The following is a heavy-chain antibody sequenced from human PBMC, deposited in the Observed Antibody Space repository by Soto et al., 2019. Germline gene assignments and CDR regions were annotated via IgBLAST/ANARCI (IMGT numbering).Heavy chain of an antibody. CDR1: GFTFSSYS. J-gene: IGHJ4*02. CDR2: ISSDESNK. D-gene: IGHD3-22*01. CDR3: ACGYWLDY. V-gene: IGHV3-30*03. Sequence: QVQLVESGGGVVQPGRSLRLSCAASGFTFSSYSMHWVRQAPGKGLEWVAVISSDESNKYSADFVKGRFTISRDNSKNSLYLQMNSLRAADTAMYYCACGYWLDYWGQGTLVNVSS.